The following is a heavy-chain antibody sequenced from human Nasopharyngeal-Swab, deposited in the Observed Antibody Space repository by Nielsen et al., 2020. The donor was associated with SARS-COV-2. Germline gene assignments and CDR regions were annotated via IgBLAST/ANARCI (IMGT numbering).Heavy chain of an antibody. CDR1: GFTFDGYA. V-gene: IGHV3-9*01. J-gene: IGHJ6*02. CDR2: ISWNSGSI. Sequence: GGSLRLSCAASGFTFDGYAMHWVRQAPGKGLEWVSGISWNSGSIGYADSVKGRFTISRDNAKNSLYLQMNSLRAEDTALYYCAKIQGYYYGMDVWGQGTTVTVSS. CDR3: AKIQGYYYGMDV.